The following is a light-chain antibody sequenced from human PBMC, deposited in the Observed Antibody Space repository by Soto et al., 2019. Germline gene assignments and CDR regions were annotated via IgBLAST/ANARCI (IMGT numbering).Light chain of an antibody. J-gene: IGLJ1*01. CDR3: SSYAGSDNRYV. Sequence: LTQPPSASGSPGQSVTISCTGTSSDVGGYNYVSWYQQHPGKAPKLIIYDVSQRPSGVPHRFSGSKSGNTASLTVSGLQVDDEADYYCSSYAGSDNRYVFGSGTKVTVL. V-gene: IGLV2-8*01. CDR2: DVS. CDR1: SSDVGGYNY.